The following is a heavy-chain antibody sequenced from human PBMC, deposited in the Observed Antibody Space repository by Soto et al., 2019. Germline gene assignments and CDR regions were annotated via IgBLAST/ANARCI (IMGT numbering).Heavy chain of an antibody. Sequence: PGVSLRLSCAASGFTFSTSEMYWVRQAPGKGLEWVSYIHPSGQPIFYADSVKGRFTISRDNSKNTLYLQMNSLRAEDTAVYYCAKKVGAQGYFDYWGQGTLVTVSS. D-gene: IGHD1-26*01. J-gene: IGHJ4*02. CDR3: AKKVGAQGYFDY. V-gene: IGHV3-48*03. CDR2: IHPSGQPI. CDR1: GFTFSTSE.